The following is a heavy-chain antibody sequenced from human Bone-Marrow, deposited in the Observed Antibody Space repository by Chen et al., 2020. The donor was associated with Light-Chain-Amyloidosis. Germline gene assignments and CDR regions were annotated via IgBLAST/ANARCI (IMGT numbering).Heavy chain of an antibody. CDR1: GGSFSVYY. Sequence: QVQLQQWGAGLLKPSETLSLTCAVHGGSFSVYYWTWIRQPPGKGLEGVGEITHSVSTNYNPSLKSRVTISVDTSKNQFSLKLISVPDSHTAVYYCARGQPRPLYDYYGMDVWSQGTTVTVTS. D-gene: IGHD2-2*01. CDR3: ARGQPRPLYDYYGMDV. V-gene: IGHV4-34*01. J-gene: IGHJ6*02. CDR2: ITHSVST.